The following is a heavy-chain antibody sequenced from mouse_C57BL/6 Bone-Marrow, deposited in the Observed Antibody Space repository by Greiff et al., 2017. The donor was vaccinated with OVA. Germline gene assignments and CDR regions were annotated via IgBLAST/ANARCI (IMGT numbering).Heavy chain of an antibody. D-gene: IGHD2-3*01. CDR2: INPGSGGT. Sequence: VQLQQSGAELVRPGTSVKVSCKASGYAFTNYLIEWVKQRPGQGLEWIGVINPGSGGTNYNEKFKGKATLTADKSSSTAYMQLSSLTSEDSAVYFCARWGYDGYYNYWGQGTTLTVSS. J-gene: IGHJ2*01. CDR3: ARWGYDGYYNY. CDR1: GYAFTNYL. V-gene: IGHV1-54*01.